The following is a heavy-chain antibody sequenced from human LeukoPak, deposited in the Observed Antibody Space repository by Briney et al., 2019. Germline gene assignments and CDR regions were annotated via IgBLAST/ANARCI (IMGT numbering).Heavy chain of an antibody. CDR1: GLSLSVNY. CDR3: ARYTFRAVDI. D-gene: IGHD2-2*02. V-gene: IGHV3-53*01. CDR2: IYRDGNT. Sequence: GGSLRLSCAASGLSLSVNYMTWVRQSPGKGLEWLSNIYRDGNTYYADSVNGRFSISRDDYKNTLYLEMNSLRAEDTALYYCARYTFRAVDIWGQGSVVTVSS. J-gene: IGHJ3*02.